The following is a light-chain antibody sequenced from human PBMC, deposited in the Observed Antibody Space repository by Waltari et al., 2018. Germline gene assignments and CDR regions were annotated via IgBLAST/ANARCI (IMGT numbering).Light chain of an antibody. CDR3: CSYAGRGTYV. J-gene: IGLJ1*01. Sequence: QSALTKPASVSGHPGQSITISCTGTTSDVGYYDLVSWYHHHPGKAPKLLICEVIKRPSGVSSRFSGSKSGSTASLIISGLQPDDEADYYCCSYAGRGTYVFGSGTKVTVL. CDR2: EVI. V-gene: IGLV2-23*02. CDR1: TSDVGYYDL.